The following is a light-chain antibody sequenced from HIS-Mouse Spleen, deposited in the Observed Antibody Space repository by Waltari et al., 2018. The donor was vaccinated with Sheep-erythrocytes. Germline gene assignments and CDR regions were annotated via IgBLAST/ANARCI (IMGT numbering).Light chain of an antibody. V-gene: IGLV2-11*01. CDR3: CSYAGSYNHV. J-gene: IGLJ1*01. CDR2: DVS. CDR1: SSDVGGYHY. Sequence: QSALTQPRPVSGSPGQSVTISCTGTSSDVGGYHYVSWYQQHPGKAPKLLIYDVSKRPSWVPDRFSGSMSGNTASLTISGLQAEDEADYYCCSYAGSYNHVFATGTKVTVL.